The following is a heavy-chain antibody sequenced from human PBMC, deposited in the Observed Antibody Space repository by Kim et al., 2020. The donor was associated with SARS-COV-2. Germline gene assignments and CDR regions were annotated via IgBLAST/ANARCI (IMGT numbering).Heavy chain of an antibody. D-gene: IGHD3-22*01. Sequence: SNPSLKRRVPISVDTSKNQFSLKLSSVTAADTAVYYCARSNYYDSSGYYRWGQGTLVTVSS. J-gene: IGHJ4*02. V-gene: IGHV4-59*01. CDR3: ARSNYYDSSGYYR.